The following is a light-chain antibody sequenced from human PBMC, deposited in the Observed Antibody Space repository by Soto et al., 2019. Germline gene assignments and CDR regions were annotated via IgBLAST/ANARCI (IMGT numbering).Light chain of an antibody. CDR1: QDIRTS. Sequence: DIQMTQSPSSVSASVGDRVTITCRATQDIRTSLGWYKQKPGEAPKLLIYLSSSLAAGVPARFSGSGSGTDFTLTISSLQPEDFATYFCQQDHSFPRTFGGGTKVESK. V-gene: IGKV1-12*01. CDR2: LSS. J-gene: IGKJ4*01. CDR3: QQDHSFPRT.